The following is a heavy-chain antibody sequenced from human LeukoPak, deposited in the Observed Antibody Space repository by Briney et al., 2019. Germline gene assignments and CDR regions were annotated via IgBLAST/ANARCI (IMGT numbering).Heavy chain of an antibody. D-gene: IGHD1-26*01. Sequence: GGSLRLSCGASGFTFSTYAMSWVRQAPGKGLEWVSGISGSGGSTYYADSVKGRFTISRDNSKNTLYLQMNSLRVGDTAVYYCAKAVGSTLFDYWGQGTLVTVSS. J-gene: IGHJ4*02. CDR3: AKAVGSTLFDY. CDR1: GFTFSTYA. V-gene: IGHV3-23*01. CDR2: ISGSGGST.